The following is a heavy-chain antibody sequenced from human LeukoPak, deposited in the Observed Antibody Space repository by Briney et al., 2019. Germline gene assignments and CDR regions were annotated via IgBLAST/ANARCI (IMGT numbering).Heavy chain of an antibody. D-gene: IGHD2-21*02. CDR2: INHSGST. Sequence: SETLSLTCAVYGGSFSGYYWSWIRQPPGKGLEWIGEINHSGSTNYNPSLKSRVTISVDTSKNQLSLKLSSVTAADTAVYYCARGIVVVTAENWFDPWGQGTLVTVSS. V-gene: IGHV4-34*01. J-gene: IGHJ5*02. CDR3: ARGIVVVTAENWFDP. CDR1: GGSFSGYY.